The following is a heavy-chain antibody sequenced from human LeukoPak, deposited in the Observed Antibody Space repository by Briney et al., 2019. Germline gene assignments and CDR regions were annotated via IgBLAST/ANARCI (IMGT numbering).Heavy chain of an antibody. Sequence: GGSLRLSCAASGFTFSSYGMHWVRQAPGKGLEWVAFIRFDGSTKYYADSVKGRFTISRDNSKNTLYLQMNSPTAEDTAVYYCAGVVATTTSYNWFDPWGHGTLVTVCS. CDR1: GFTFSSYG. J-gene: IGHJ5*02. CDR2: IRFDGSTK. V-gene: IGHV3-30*02. CDR3: AGVVATTTSYNWFDP. D-gene: IGHD5-12*01.